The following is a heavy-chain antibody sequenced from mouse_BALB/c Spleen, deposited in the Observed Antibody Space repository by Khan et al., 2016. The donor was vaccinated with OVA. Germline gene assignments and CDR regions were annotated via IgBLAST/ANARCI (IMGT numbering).Heavy chain of an antibody. CDR3: ARNYDYDEGLAY. Sequence: VELVESGPGLVQPSQSLSITCTVSGFSLTTYGVHWVRQSPGKGLEWLGVIWSAGVTDYNAAFISRLSISKDNSKSQAFFNMSRLQANDKAIYYGARNYDYDEGLAYWGQGTLVTVSA. V-gene: IGHV2-2*02. J-gene: IGHJ3*01. D-gene: IGHD2-4*01. CDR2: IWSAGVT. CDR1: GFSLTTYG.